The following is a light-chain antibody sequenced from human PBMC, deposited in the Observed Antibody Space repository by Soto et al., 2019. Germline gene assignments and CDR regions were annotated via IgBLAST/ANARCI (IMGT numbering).Light chain of an antibody. CDR3: SSYTRSITLYVV. J-gene: IGLJ2*01. Sequence: QSALTQPASVSGSPGQSITISCTGTSSDVGGYNYVSWYQQHPGKAPKLMIYEVSNRPSGVSNRFSGSKSGNTASLTISGLQAEDEADYYCSSYTRSITLYVVVVGGTKMTVL. CDR1: SSDVGGYNY. CDR2: EVS. V-gene: IGLV2-14*01.